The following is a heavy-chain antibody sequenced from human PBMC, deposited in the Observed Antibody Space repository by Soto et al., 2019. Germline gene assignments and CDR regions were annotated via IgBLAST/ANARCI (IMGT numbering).Heavy chain of an antibody. CDR2: IYHSGST. CDR1: GGSISSGGSS. CDR3: ARGAVVNFDS. V-gene: IGHV4-30-2*01. D-gene: IGHD3-22*01. Sequence: QLQRQESGSGLVKPSQTLSLTCAVSGGSISSGGSSWTWIRQPPGKGLEWIGYIYHSGSTYYNPSLKSRVTLSVDRSKNQFSLKLTSVTAADTAVYYCARGAVVNFDSWGQGTLVTVSS. J-gene: IGHJ4*02.